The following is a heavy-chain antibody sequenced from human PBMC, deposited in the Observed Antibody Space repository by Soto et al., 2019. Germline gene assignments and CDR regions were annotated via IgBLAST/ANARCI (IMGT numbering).Heavy chain of an antibody. Sequence: SVKVSCKASGYTFTSYDINWVRQATGQGLEWMGWMNPNSGNTGYAQKFQGRVTMTRNTSISTAYMELSSLRSEDTAVYYCARGPPDYYYYGMDVWGQGTTVTVSS. J-gene: IGHJ6*02. CDR3: ARGPPDYYYYGMDV. CDR1: GYTFTSYD. CDR2: MNPNSGNT. V-gene: IGHV1-8*01.